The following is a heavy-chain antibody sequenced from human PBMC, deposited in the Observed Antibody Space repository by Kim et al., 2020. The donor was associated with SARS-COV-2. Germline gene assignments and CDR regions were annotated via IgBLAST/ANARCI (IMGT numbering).Heavy chain of an antibody. CDR2: ITGDGTST. Sequence: GGSLRLSCAASGFTFSSYAMNWVRQAPGKRLEWVSSITGDGTSTYHADSVKGRFAISRDNSKNTVYMQMNSLRAEDAAMYYCAKGERGRCGGARCYNFDYWGQGTPVTVSS. J-gene: IGHJ4*02. CDR1: GFTFSSYA. D-gene: IGHD2-2*02. V-gene: IGHV3-23*01. CDR3: AKGERGRCGGARCYNFDY.